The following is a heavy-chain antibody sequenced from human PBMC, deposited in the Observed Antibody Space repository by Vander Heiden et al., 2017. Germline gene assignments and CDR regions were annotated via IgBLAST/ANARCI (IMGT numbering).Heavy chain of an antibody. Sequence: VHLVESGGGVVQPGTSLRISCTTSGFSFNRFGMHWVRQAPGKGLDWVAFISNDGSNKYYADSVKGRFTISRDKSQNTLFLQMNSLRPEDTAVYYCARGAEYWGQGTLVTVSS. CDR3: ARGAEY. CDR2: ISNDGSNK. V-gene: IGHV3-30*03. CDR1: GFSFNRFG. J-gene: IGHJ4*02.